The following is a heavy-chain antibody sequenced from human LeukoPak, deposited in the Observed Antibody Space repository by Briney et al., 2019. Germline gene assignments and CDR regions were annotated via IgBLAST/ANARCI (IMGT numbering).Heavy chain of an antibody. Sequence: GGSLRLSCAASGFTFSSYAMSWVRQAPGKGLEWVSAIGGSGGNTYHADSVKGRFTVSRDNSKNTLHLQMNSLRAEDTAVYYCARALLPDVDYWGQGTLVTVSS. V-gene: IGHV3-23*01. D-gene: IGHD2-2*01. J-gene: IGHJ4*02. CDR1: GFTFSSYA. CDR2: IGGSGGNT. CDR3: ARALLPDVDY.